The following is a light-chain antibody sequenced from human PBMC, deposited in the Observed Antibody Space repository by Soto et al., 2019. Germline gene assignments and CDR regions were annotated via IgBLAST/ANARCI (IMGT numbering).Light chain of an antibody. CDR1: VLEKKY. CDR3: YSAADNNIGV. J-gene: IGLJ2*01. CDR2: KDS. V-gene: IGLV3-27*01. Sequence: SYELTQPSSVSVSPGQTARITCSGDVLEKKYDGWFQQKPGQAPVLVIYKDSERPSGIPERFSGSSSGTTVTLTISGAQVEDEADYYCYSAADNNIGVFGGGTKLTVL.